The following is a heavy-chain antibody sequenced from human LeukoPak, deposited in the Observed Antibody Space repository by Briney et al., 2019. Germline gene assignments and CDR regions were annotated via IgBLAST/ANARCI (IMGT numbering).Heavy chain of an antibody. CDR3: ARGRQQLVPCFNY. D-gene: IGHD6-13*01. V-gene: IGHV4-31*03. Sequence: SQTLSLTCTVSGGSISSGGYYWSWIRQHPGKGLEWIGYIYYSGSTYYNPSLKSRVTISVDTSKNQFSLKLSSVTAADTAVYYCARGRQQLVPCFNYWGQGTLVTVSS. J-gene: IGHJ4*02. CDR2: IYYSGST. CDR1: GGSISSGGYY.